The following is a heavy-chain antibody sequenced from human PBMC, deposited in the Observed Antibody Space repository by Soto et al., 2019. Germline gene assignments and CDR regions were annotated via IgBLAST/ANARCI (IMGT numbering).Heavy chain of an antibody. CDR3: VRVIGVASMDH. D-gene: IGHD5-12*01. CDR1: GYNFRNYG. Sequence: QVQLVQSGAEVKKSGASVKVSCKASGYNFRNYGITWLRQAPGQGLEWMGWIGAYSINRKYLQRLQARVTMDTDKSTNTAYIELTSLKPDDTAVYYCVRVIGVASMDHWGQGTQVTFSS. CDR2: IGAYSINR. J-gene: IGHJ4*02. V-gene: IGHV1-18*01.